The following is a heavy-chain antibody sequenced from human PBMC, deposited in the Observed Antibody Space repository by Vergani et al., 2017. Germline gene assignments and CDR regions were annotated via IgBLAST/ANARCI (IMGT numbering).Heavy chain of an antibody. CDR3: ARDPGYSSGWTGFHFQH. V-gene: IGHV3-33*01. J-gene: IGHJ1*01. CDR2: IWYDGSNK. Sequence: VQLVESGGGVVRPGGSLRLSCAASGFTFSSYGMHRVRQAPGKGLEWVAVIWYDGSNKDYADSVKGRFTLSRDNSKNTLYLQMNSLRAEDTAVYYCARDPGYSSGWTGFHFQHWGQGTLVTVSA. D-gene: IGHD6-19*01. CDR1: GFTFSSYG.